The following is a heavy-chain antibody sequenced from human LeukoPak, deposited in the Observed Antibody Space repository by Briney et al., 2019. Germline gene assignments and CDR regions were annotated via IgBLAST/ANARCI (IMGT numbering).Heavy chain of an antibody. CDR1: GYTFTSHG. Sequence: ASVKVSCKASGYTFTSHGISWVRQAPGQGLEWMGWISAYNGNTNYAQKLQGRVTMTTDTSTSTAYMELRSLRSDDTAVYYCARDQVEYYDFWSGPADYWGQGTLVTVSS. D-gene: IGHD3-3*01. J-gene: IGHJ4*02. CDR3: ARDQVEYYDFWSGPADY. CDR2: ISAYNGNT. V-gene: IGHV1-18*01.